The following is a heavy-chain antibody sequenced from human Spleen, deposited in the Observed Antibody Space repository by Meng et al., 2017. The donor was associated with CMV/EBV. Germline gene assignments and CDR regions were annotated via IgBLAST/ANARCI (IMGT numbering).Heavy chain of an antibody. D-gene: IGHD5-24*01. CDR3: TRVLRDGYNPITLDY. J-gene: IGHJ4*02. V-gene: IGHV3-21*01. Sequence: SGFPFSGYSMNWVRQAPGKGLEWVSSITSSSSYIYYADSVKGRFTISRDNAKNSLSLQMNSLRAEDTAVYYCTRVLRDGYNPITLDYWGQGTLVTVSS. CDR2: ITSSSSYI. CDR1: GFPFSGYS.